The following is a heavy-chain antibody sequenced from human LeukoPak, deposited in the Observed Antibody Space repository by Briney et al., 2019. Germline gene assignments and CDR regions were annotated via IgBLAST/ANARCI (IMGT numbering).Heavy chain of an antibody. D-gene: IGHD7-27*01. CDR2: IYYSGST. J-gene: IGHJ4*02. CDR1: GGSISSYY. Sequence: SETLSLTCTVSGGSISSYYWSWIPQPPGKGLEWIGYIYYSGSTNYNPSLRSRVTISVDTSKNQFSLKLSSVTAADTAVYYCASLTGDSDYWGQGTLVTVSS. V-gene: IGHV4-59*01. CDR3: ASLTGDSDY.